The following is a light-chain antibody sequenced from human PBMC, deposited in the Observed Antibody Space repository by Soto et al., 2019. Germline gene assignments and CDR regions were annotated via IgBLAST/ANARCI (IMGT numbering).Light chain of an antibody. J-gene: IGKJ2*03. Sequence: DIQLTQSPSIVSASLGDRVTISCRASQSVFIWLAWYQQKRGKAPKLLIYDASALESGVPPRFSGSGFETEFTLSIDGLQSDDFAVYYCLQYQNYSYSFGQGTELEIK. CDR2: DAS. CDR1: QSVFIW. V-gene: IGKV1-5*01. CDR3: LQYQNYSYS.